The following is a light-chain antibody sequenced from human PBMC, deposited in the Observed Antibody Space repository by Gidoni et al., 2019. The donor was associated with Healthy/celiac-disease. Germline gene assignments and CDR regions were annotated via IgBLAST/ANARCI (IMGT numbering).Light chain of an antibody. CDR2: LNSDGSH. Sequence: QLVLTQSPSAPASLGASVTLTCTLSSGHSSYAIAWHQQQPEKGPRYLMKLNSDGSHSKGDGIPDRFSGSSSGAERYLTISSLQSEDEADYYCQTWGTGIRVFGGGTKLTVL. V-gene: IGLV4-69*01. J-gene: IGLJ3*02. CDR1: SGHSSYA. CDR3: QTWGTGIRV.